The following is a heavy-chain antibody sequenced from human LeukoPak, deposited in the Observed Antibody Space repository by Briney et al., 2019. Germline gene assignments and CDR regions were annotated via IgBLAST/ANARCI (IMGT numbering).Heavy chain of an antibody. CDR1: GYTFTCYY. V-gene: IGHV1-2*02. J-gene: IGHJ4*02. CDR2: INPNSGGT. Sequence: ASVKVSCKASGYTFTCYYMHWVRQAPGQGLGWMGWINPNSGGTNYAQKFQGRVTMTRDTSISTAYMELSRLRSDDTAVYYCARDPGYSSSWHSELIAVAGPFDYWDQGTLVTVSS. CDR3: ARDPGYSSSWHSELIAVAGPFDY. D-gene: IGHD6-13*01.